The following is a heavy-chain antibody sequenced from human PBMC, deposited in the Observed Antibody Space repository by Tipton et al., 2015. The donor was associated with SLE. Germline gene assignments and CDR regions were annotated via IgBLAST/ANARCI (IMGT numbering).Heavy chain of an antibody. V-gene: IGHV1-18*01. CDR1: GYTFSRYG. CDR3: ARDIAETRSDMVTSGGH. D-gene: IGHD2-21*02. J-gene: IGHJ4*02. Sequence: QLVQSGPEVKKPWASVMISCKTSGYTFSRYGISWMRQAPGQGLEWMGWISGYSGNTKYVQKFQGRVTMTMETSTTTVYMELRSLRYYDTAVYYCARDIAETRSDMVTSGGHWGQGTLVIVSS. CDR2: ISGYSGNT.